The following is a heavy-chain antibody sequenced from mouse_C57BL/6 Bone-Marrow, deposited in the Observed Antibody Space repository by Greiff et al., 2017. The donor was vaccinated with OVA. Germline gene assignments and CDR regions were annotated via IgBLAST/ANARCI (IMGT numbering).Heavy chain of an antibody. CDR3: ASLFWVAY. CDR1: GFNIKDYY. CDR2: IDPEDGET. Sequence: EVMLVESGAELVKPGASVKLSCAASGFNIKDYYMHWVKQRTEQGLEWIGRIDPEDGETQYAPKFQGKATITADTSSNTAYLQLSSLTSEDTAVYYCASLFWVAYWGQGTLVTVSA. V-gene: IGHV14-2*01. J-gene: IGHJ3*01.